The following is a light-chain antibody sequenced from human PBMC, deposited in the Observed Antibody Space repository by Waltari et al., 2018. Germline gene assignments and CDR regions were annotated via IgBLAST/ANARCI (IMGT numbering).Light chain of an antibody. CDR1: QDICSY. Sequence: IQLTQSPSSLSASVGDRVTIPCRASQDICSYLAWYQQKPGKAPNLLIYAASPLQSGVPSRFSGSGSGTDFTLTISSLQPEDFATYFCQQLYSFPLTFGGGTKVEIK. V-gene: IGKV1-9*01. J-gene: IGKJ4*01. CDR2: AAS. CDR3: QQLYSFPLT.